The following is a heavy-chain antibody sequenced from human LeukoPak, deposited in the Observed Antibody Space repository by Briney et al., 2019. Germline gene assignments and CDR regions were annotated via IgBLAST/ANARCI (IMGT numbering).Heavy chain of an antibody. CDR1: GFTFSSYG. Sequence: GGSLRLSCEASGFTFSSYGMHWVRQAPGKGLEWVAFIRYDGSNKYYADSVKGRFTISRDNSKNTLYLQMNSLRAEDTAVYYCAKDTAPHYSIFDYWGQGTLVTVSS. CDR3: AKDTAPHYSIFDY. J-gene: IGHJ4*02. V-gene: IGHV3-30*02. CDR2: IRYDGSNK. D-gene: IGHD2-15*01.